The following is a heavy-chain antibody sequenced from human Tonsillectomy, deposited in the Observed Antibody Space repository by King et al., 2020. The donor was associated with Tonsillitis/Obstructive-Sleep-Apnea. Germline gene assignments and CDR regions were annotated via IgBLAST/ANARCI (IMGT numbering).Heavy chain of an antibody. D-gene: IGHD2-2*01. Sequence: AQLVESGGGLVKPGGSLRLSCAASGFTFSDYYMSWIRQAPGKGLEWVSYISSSSSYTNYADSVKGRFTISRDNAKNSLYLQMNSLRAEDTAVYYCARVSAIQYYFDYWGQGTLVTVSS. V-gene: IGHV3-11*05. J-gene: IGHJ4*02. CDR3: ARVSAIQYYFDY. CDR2: ISSSSSYT. CDR1: GFTFSDYY.